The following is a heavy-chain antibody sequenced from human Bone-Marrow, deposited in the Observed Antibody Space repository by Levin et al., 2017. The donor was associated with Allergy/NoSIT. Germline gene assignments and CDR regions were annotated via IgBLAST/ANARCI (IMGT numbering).Heavy chain of an antibody. CDR1: GFTFSSYA. J-gene: IGHJ3*02. CDR3: ARENYYGSGILGALDI. D-gene: IGHD3-10*01. CDR2: ISFDGNNK. V-gene: IGHV3-30-3*01. Sequence: HPGGSLRLSCAASGFTFSSYAIQWVRQAPGKGLDWVAVISFDGNNKYYADSVRGRFTISRDNSKNTLYLQMNGLRAEDSAVYYCARENYYGSGILGALDIWGQGTMVTVSS.